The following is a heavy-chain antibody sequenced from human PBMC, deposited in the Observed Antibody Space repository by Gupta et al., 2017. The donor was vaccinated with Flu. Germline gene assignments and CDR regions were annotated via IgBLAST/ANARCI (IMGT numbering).Heavy chain of an antibody. Sequence: EVQLVESGGGLVQPGGSLRLSCAASGFTFSSYEMNWVRLAPGKGLGWVSFISRSAVTYYTDSVKGRFTISRDNAKNSVYLQMNSLRAEDTAFYYCARGHWDSWGQGTLVTVSS. V-gene: IGHV3-48*03. J-gene: IGHJ4*02. CDR2: ISRSAVT. CDR1: GFTFSSYE. CDR3: ARGHWDS.